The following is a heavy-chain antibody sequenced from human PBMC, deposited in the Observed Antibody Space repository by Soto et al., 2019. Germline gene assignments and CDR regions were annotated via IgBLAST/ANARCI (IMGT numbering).Heavy chain of an antibody. CDR1: GGSIRSGGYY. V-gene: IGHV4-31*03. Sequence: QVQLQESGPGLVKPSQILSLTCTVSGGSIRSGGYYWSWIRQHPGKGLEWIGYIYYSGSAYYNRSLKSRVTISVDTSKNQYSLRLSSETAADTAVYYCARDAGGWYQLLYPWFDPWGQGTLVTVSS. CDR3: ARDAGGWYQLLYPWFDP. J-gene: IGHJ5*02. D-gene: IGHD2-2*02. CDR2: IYYSGSA.